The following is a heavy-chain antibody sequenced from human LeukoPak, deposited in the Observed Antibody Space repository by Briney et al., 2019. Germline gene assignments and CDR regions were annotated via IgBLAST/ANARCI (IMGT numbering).Heavy chain of an antibody. CDR2: IWYDGSNK. CDR1: GFTFSSYG. D-gene: IGHD3-22*01. Sequence: GGSLRLSCAASGFTFSSYGMHWVRQAPGKGLEGVAVIWYDGSNKYYADSVKGRSTISRDNSKNTLYLQMNSLRAEDTAVYYCAREYPPRYYYDSSGYLDYWGQGTLVTVSS. CDR3: AREYPPRYYYDSSGYLDY. J-gene: IGHJ4*02. V-gene: IGHV3-33*01.